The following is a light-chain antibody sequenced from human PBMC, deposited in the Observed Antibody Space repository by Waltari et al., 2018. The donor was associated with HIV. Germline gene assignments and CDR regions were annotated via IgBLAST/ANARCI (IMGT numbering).Light chain of an antibody. CDR2: DTS. CDR3: VFSYDADWV. Sequence: QAVVTQEPSLTVSPGGTVTLTCDSSTGPVTNYHYPYWFQRKPAQAPRTLIYDTSNRQSWTPARFAASLLGGKAALTLPGAQREDEADYSCVFSYDADWVFGAGTKLNVL. V-gene: IGLV7-46*01. J-gene: IGLJ3*02. CDR1: TGPVTNYHY.